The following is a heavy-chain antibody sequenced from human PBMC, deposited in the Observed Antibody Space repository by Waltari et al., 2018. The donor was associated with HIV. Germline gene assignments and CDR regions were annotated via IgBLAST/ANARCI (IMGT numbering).Heavy chain of an antibody. V-gene: IGHV1-2*02. CDR1: SFTFTAYY. CDR2: INHKSDVK. CDR3: ARDWWQLPSAGYFFDY. J-gene: IGHJ4*02. D-gene: IGHD2-15*01. Sequence: QVQLVQSVAEVKKPGASVKVSCTASSFTFTAYYVHWVRQAPGQALEWMGWINHKSDVKNCAQNCQGRINMNRDTSIKKAYLELSRRQSDDTAGYYCARDWWQLPSAGYFFDYWGQGTLVTVSS.